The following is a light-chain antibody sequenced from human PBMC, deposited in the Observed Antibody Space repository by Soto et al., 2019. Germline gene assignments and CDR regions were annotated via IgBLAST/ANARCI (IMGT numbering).Light chain of an antibody. J-gene: IGLJ7*01. CDR1: SSNIGSNT. CDR2: SNN. V-gene: IGLV1-44*01. Sequence: QSVLTQPPSASGTPGQRVTISCSGSSSNIGSNTVNWYQQLPGTAPKLLIYSNNQRPSGVPDRFSGSNSGTSVSLAISWLQSEDEAGYYCAAWDDSLNGAVFGGGTQLTVL. CDR3: AAWDDSLNGAV.